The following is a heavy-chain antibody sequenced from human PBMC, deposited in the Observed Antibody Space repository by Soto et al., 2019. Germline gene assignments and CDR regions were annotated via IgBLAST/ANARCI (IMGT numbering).Heavy chain of an antibody. J-gene: IGHJ6*02. CDR3: ARQRPTDGRWEFANYYGMYV. D-gene: IGHD1-26*01. V-gene: IGHV4-34*12. CDR1: GGSFSAYY. Sequence: SETLSLTCAVYGGSFSAYYWSWVRQPPGKGLEWIGEIIHSESTKYNPSLKSRVTISVDTSKNQFSMKLSSVTAADTAAYYCARQRPTDGRWEFANYYGMYVWVQGTPVTVSS. CDR2: IIHSEST.